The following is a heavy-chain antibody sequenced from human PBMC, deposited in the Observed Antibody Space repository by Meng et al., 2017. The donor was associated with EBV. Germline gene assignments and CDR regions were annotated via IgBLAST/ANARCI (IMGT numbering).Heavy chain of an antibody. CDR1: GYTFTGYY. J-gene: IGHJ4*02. V-gene: IGHV1-2*06. Sequence: VSVVQSGAGGKKPGASVKVSCKASGYTFTGYYMHWVRQAPGQGLEWMGRINPNSGGTNYAQKFQGRVTMTRDTSISTAYMELSRLRSDDTAVYYCARVGIAVAGTGDYWGQGTLVTVSS. CDR3: ARVGIAVAGTGDY. CDR2: INPNSGGT. D-gene: IGHD6-19*01.